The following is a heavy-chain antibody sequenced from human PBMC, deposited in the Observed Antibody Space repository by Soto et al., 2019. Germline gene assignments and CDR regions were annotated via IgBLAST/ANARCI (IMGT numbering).Heavy chain of an antibody. CDR3: AGDAPPRAGIYYGMDV. CDR1: GNNFNSYF. Sequence: QVQLVQSGDEVKKPGSSVKVSCKASGNNFNSYFINWLRQVPGQGIEWMGGINPMLRIKQYRQRFQGRITVTADRSTGTSYMELSGLESEDTAVYYCAGDAPPRAGIYYGMDVWGQGTTITVSS. CDR2: INPMLRIK. D-gene: IGHD3-10*01. J-gene: IGHJ6*02. V-gene: IGHV1-69*17.